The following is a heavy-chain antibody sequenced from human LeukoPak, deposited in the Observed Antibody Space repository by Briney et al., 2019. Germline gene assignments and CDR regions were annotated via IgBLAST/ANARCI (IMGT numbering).Heavy chain of an antibody. CDR3: AKVTAIPPYYYYGMDV. J-gene: IGHJ6*02. Sequence: GGSLRLSCAASGFTFNTYAMSWVRQAPGKGLEWVSAISGSGGSTYYADSVKGRFTISRDNSKTTLYLQMNSMRAEDTAVYYCAKVTAIPPYYYYGMDVWGQGTTVTVSS. D-gene: IGHD2-21*02. CDR2: ISGSGGST. V-gene: IGHV3-23*01. CDR1: GFTFNTYA.